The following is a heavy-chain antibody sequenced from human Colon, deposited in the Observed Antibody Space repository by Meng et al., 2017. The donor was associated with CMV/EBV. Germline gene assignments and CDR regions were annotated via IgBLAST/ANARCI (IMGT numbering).Heavy chain of an antibody. CDR1: SYL. V-gene: IGHV3-74*01. CDR2: INSDGSST. Sequence: SYLMHWVRQAPGQGLVWVSRINSDGSSTSYADSVKGRFTISRDNAKNTLYLQMNSLRAEDTAVYYCAREGQPRYCSGGSCYTEYFQHWGQGTLVTVSS. D-gene: IGHD2-15*01. CDR3: AREGQPRYCSGGSCYTEYFQH. J-gene: IGHJ1*01.